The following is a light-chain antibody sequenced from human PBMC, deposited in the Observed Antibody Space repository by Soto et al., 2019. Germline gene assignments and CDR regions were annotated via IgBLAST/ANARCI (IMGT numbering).Light chain of an antibody. CDR1: SSDVGAYDY. J-gene: IGLJ2*01. CDR2: EVT. CDR3: SSYVTTNVVV. Sequence: QSALTQPASVSASPGQSITVSCTGTSSDVGAYDYVSWYQHHPGKAPKLVIYEVTNRPSGVPARFSGSKSGNTASLTVSGLQAGDEAIYYCSSYVTTNVVVFGGGTKLTVL. V-gene: IGLV2-8*01.